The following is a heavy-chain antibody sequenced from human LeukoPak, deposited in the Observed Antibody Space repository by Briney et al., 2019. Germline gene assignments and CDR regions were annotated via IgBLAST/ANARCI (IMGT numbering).Heavy chain of an antibody. V-gene: IGHV1-18*01. CDR1: GYTFTSYG. J-gene: IGHJ4*02. Sequence: ASVKVSCNASGYTFTSYGISWVRQAPGQGLELMGWISAYNGNTNYSHKLHGRLTMTPDTSTSTAYMELRSLRPGDPAVHSCARVPNVYGDYYFDYWGQGTLVTVSS. D-gene: IGHD4-17*01. CDR2: ISAYNGNT. CDR3: ARVPNVYGDYYFDY.